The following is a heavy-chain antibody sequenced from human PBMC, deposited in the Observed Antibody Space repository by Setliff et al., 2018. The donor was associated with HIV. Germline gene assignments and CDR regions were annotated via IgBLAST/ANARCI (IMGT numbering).Heavy chain of an antibody. J-gene: IGHJ4*02. CDR2: IYPGDSDT. Sequence: GESLKISCKGSGYSFTSYWIGWVRQMPGKGLEWMGIIYPGDSDTRYSPSFQGQVTISADKSISTAYLQWSSLKASDTAMYYCARPVSSGWSPDYFDYWGQGTLVTVSS. D-gene: IGHD6-19*01. CDR3: ARPVSSGWSPDYFDY. CDR1: GYSFTSYW. V-gene: IGHV5-51*01.